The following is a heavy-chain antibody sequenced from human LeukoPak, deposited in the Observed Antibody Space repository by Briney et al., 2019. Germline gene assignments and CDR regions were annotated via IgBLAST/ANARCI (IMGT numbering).Heavy chain of an antibody. Sequence: PSETLSLTCTVSGGSISSYYWSWIRQPAGKGLEWIGRIYTSGSTNYNPSLKSRVTMSVDTSKNQFSLKLSSVTAADTAVYYCARVIIGYYYDILTGYYNNWFDPWGQGTLVTVSS. CDR3: ARVIIGYYYDILTGYYNNWFDP. J-gene: IGHJ5*02. D-gene: IGHD3-9*01. CDR1: GGSISSYY. V-gene: IGHV4-4*07. CDR2: IYTSGST.